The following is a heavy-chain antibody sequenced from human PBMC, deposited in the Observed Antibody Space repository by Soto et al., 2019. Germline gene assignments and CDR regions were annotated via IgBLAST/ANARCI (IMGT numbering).Heavy chain of an antibody. V-gene: IGHV3-7*01. CDR2: IKQDGGDK. D-gene: IGHD2-8*01. J-gene: IGHJ4*02. CDR3: ARARYAATPFDN. CDR1: GFTFSNYW. Sequence: GSLRLSCAASGFTFSNYWMSWVRQAPGKGLEWVAKIKQDGGDKYYVDSVKGRFTISRDNAKNSLSPQMSSLRVDDTAVYYCARARYAATPFDNWGQGTLVTVSS.